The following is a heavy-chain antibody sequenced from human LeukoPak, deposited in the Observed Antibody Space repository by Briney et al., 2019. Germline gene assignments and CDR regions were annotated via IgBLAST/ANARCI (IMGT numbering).Heavy chain of an antibody. J-gene: IGHJ4*02. Sequence: SETLSLTCTVSGGSISSSSYSWGWIRQPPGKGLEWIGSIYYSGSTYYNPSLKSRVTISVDTSKNQFSLKLSSVTAADTAVYYCARHGLRQRNDFDYWGQGTLVTVSS. D-gene: IGHD3-16*01. V-gene: IGHV4-39*01. CDR3: ARHGLRQRNDFDY. CDR2: IYYSGST. CDR1: GGSISSSSYS.